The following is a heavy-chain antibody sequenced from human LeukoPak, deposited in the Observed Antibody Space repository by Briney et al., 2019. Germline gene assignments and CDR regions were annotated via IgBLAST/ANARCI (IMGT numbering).Heavy chain of an antibody. J-gene: IGHJ4*02. CDR3: SRDRNNYFFDY. CDR1: GFTFRSVG. Sequence: PGRSLRLSCAASGFTFRSVGMRWVRQAPGKGLEWVAFIWYDGSSTYYAYSVRGRFNVSRDNSKNLLFLEMDRLTGEGTAGYYCSRDRNNYFFDYGGQGTALTVSS. CDR2: IWYDGSST. V-gene: IGHV3-33*01. D-gene: IGHD2/OR15-2a*01.